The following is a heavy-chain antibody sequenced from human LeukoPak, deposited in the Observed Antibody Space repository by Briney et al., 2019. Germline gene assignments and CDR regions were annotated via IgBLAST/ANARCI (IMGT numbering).Heavy chain of an antibody. J-gene: IGHJ4*02. CDR2: IYYSGST. CDR3: ARYSGYYPDY. D-gene: IGHD5-12*01. V-gene: IGHV4-39*01. Sequence: SETLSLTCTVSGGSISSYYWGWIRQPPGKGLEWIGSIYYSGSTYYNPSLKSRVTISVDTSKNQFSLKLSSVTAADTAVYYCARYSGYYPDYWGQGTLVTVSS. CDR1: GGSISSYY.